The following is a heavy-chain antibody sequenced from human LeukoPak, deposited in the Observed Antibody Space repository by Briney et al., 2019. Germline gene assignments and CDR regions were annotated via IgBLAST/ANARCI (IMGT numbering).Heavy chain of an antibody. CDR2: ISGSGGST. CDR3: AKGVVVVPAAIGYFDY. D-gene: IGHD2-2*02. CDR1: GFTFSSYA. V-gene: IGHV3-23*01. J-gene: IGHJ4*02. Sequence: GGSLRLSCAASGFTFSSYAMSWVRQAPGKGLEWVSAISGSGGSTYYADSVKGRFTISRDNSKNTLYLQMNSLRAEDTAVYYCAKGVVVVPAAIGYFDYWSQGTLVTVSS.